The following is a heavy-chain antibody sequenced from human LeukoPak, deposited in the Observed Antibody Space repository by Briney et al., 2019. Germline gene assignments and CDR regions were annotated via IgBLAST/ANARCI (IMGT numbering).Heavy chain of an antibody. CDR2: ISTSGHTT. V-gene: IGHV3-48*03. D-gene: IGHD2-15*01. CDR3: ARAGGGYWFDP. Sequence: PGGSLRLSCAVSGLTFSSYEMNWVRQAPGKGLEWVSYISTSGHTTYYTDSAKGRFTISRDNAKNSLFLQMNSLRAEDTAVYYCARAGGGYWFDPWGQGTLVTVSS. J-gene: IGHJ5*02. CDR1: GLTFSSYE.